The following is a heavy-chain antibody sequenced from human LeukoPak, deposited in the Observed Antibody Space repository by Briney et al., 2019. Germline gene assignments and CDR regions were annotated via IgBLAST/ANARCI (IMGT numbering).Heavy chain of an antibody. J-gene: IGHJ6*02. CDR3: SRDPRGPGMDV. V-gene: IGHV3-33*01. CDR1: GFTFRNFG. Sequence: PGGSLRLSCAASGFTFRNFGMHWVRQAPGQGLEWVAVIWHDGSKKYYADSVKGRFDISRDNSRNMVYLQMNSLRVDDTAVYYCSRDPRGPGMDVWGQGTTVTVSS. CDR2: IWHDGSKK.